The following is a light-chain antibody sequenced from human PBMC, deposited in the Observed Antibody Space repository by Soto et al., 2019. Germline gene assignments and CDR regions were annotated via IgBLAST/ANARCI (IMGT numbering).Light chain of an antibody. CDR2: AAS. J-gene: IGKJ3*01. CDR3: QQLGSSPGFT. V-gene: IGKV3-20*01. CDR1: QSINNRY. Sequence: EIVLTQSPGTLSLSPGERATLSCRASQSINNRYLAWYQQKPGKAPRLLIYAASSRATGIPDRFSGSGSGTDFTLTISRLEPEDFAVYYCQQLGSSPGFTFGPGTKVDIK.